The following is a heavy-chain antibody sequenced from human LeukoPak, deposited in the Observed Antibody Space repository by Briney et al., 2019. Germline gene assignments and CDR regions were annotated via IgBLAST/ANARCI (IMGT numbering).Heavy chain of an antibody. CDR1: GGSISSSSYY. V-gene: IGHV4-39*01. CDR3: ARRNTYGSGSYYNI. D-gene: IGHD3-10*01. CDR2: IYYSGST. Sequence: PSETLSLTCTASGGSISSSSYYWGWIRQPPGKGLEWIGSIYYSGSTYYNPSLKSRVTISVDTSKNQFSLKLSSVTAADTAVYYCARRNTYGSGSYYNIWGQGTLVTVSS. J-gene: IGHJ4*02.